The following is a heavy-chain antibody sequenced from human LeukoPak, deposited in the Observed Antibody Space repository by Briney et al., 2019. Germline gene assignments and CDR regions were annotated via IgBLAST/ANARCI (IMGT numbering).Heavy chain of an antibody. Sequence: GASVKVSCKASGYTFTGYYMHWVRQAPGQGLEWMGWINPNSGGTNYAQKLQGRVTMTTDTSTSTAYMELRSLRSDDTAVYYCAREIWFGELFSYYYYGMDVWGQGTTVTVSS. J-gene: IGHJ6*02. CDR2: INPNSGGT. CDR3: AREIWFGELFSYYYYGMDV. CDR1: GYTFTGYY. V-gene: IGHV1-2*02. D-gene: IGHD3-10*01.